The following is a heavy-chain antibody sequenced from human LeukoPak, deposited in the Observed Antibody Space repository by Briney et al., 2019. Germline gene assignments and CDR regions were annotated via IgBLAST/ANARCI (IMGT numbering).Heavy chain of an antibody. CDR2: IASDGSST. J-gene: IGHJ4*02. D-gene: IGHD4-23*01. V-gene: IGHV3-74*01. CDR3: ARGRPHGNDY. CDR1: GFTFSSYW. Sequence: GGSLRLSCAASGFTFSSYWMNWVRQAPGRGLVWISRIASDGSSTTYADSVKGRFSISRDNAKNTLYLQMNSLRVEDTAVYYCARGRPHGNDYWGQGTLVTVSS.